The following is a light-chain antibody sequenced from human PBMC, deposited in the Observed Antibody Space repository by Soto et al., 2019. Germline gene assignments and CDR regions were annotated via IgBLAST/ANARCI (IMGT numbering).Light chain of an antibody. CDR3: LQHNSYPFT. CDR2: AAS. J-gene: IGKJ3*01. V-gene: IGKV1-17*01. CDR1: QDIRSD. Sequence: DIQMTQSPSSLSASVGDRVTITCRASQDIRSDLGWFQQKPGKAPKRLIYAASTLESGVPSRFSGSRSWTEFTLTISSLQPEDVATYYCLQHNSYPFTFGPGTKVDIK.